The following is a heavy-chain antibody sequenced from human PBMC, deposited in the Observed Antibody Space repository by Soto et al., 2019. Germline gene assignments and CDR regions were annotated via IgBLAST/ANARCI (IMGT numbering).Heavy chain of an antibody. V-gene: IGHV4-39*01. D-gene: IGHD3-3*01. CDR1: GGSISSSSYY. CDR3: ARRTSGRWSGYYYNWFDP. CDR2: IYYSGST. J-gene: IGHJ5*02. Sequence: SETLSLTCTVSGGSISSSSYYWGWIRQPPGKGLEWIGSIYYSGSTYYNPSLKSRDTISVDTSKNQFSLKLSSVTAADTAVYYCARRTSGRWSGYYYNWFDPWGQGTLVTVSS.